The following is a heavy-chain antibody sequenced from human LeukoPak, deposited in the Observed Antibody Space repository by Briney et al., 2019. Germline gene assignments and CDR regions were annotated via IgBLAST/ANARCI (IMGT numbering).Heavy chain of an antibody. CDR1: GFTFSSYW. Sequence: GGSLRLSCAASGFTFSSYWMSWVRQAPGKGLEWVANIKQDGSEKYYVDSVKGRFTISRDNAKNSLYLQMNSLRAEDTAVYYCAREGYYDSRGYPRYWGQGTLVTVSS. CDR3: AREGYYDSRGYPRY. V-gene: IGHV3-7*01. D-gene: IGHD3-22*01. CDR2: IKQDGSEK. J-gene: IGHJ4*02.